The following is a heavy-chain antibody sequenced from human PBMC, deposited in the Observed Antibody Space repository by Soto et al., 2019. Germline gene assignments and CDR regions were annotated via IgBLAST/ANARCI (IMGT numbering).Heavy chain of an antibody. J-gene: IGHJ6*02. CDR3: ARDPMVRGEERAGGMDV. CDR2: IYYSGST. V-gene: IGHV4-30-4*01. Sequence: QVQLQESGPGLVKPSQTLSLTCTVSGGSISSGDYYWSWIRQPPGKGLEWIGYIYYSGSTYYNPSLKSRVTISVDTYKNQFSLKLSSVTAADTAVYYCARDPMVRGEERAGGMDVWGQGTTVTVSS. D-gene: IGHD3-10*01. CDR1: GGSISSGDYY.